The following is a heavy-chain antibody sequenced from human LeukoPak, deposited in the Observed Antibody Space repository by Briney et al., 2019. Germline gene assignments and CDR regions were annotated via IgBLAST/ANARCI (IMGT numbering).Heavy chain of an antibody. CDR1: GGSIRSYY. V-gene: IGHV4-59*01. J-gene: IGHJ4*02. CDR3: ARMGSTVTMLYPFDH. Sequence: SETLSLTCTVSGGSIRSYYWSWIRQPPGKGLEWIGHIYYSGSTNYNPSLKSRVSISVDTSKNQFSLKLSSVTAADTAVYYCARMGSTVTMLYPFDHWGQGTLVTVSS. CDR2: IYYSGST. D-gene: IGHD4-17*01.